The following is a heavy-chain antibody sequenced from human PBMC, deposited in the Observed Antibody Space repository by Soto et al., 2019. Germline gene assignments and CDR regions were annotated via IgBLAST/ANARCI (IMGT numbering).Heavy chain of an antibody. D-gene: IGHD2-8*01. CDR2: IYYSGST. V-gene: IGHV4-39*01. Sequence: QLQLQESGPGLVKPSETLSLTCTVSGGSISSSSYYWGWIRQPPGKGLEWIGSIYYSGSTYYNPSLKSRVTISVDTSKNQFSLKLSSVTAADTAVYYCARLGIFYAFDIWGQGTMVTVSS. J-gene: IGHJ3*02. CDR1: GGSISSSSYY. CDR3: ARLGIFYAFDI.